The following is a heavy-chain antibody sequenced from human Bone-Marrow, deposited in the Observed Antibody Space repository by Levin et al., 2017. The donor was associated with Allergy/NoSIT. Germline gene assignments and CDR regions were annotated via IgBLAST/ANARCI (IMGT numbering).Heavy chain of an antibody. V-gene: IGHV3-21*01. D-gene: IGHD3-22*01. CDR1: GILFSSYD. J-gene: IGHJ6*02. CDR2: ISAGGNYI. CDR3: ASWAMYHYDRSAFDYFYYAMDV. Sequence: GESLKISCAASGILFSSYDMNWVRQAPGKGLEWVSSISAGGNYIYYADSVKGRFTISRDNAKNSLFLQMNSLRAEDTAVYYCASWAMYHYDRSAFDYFYYAMDVWGQGTTVPVSS.